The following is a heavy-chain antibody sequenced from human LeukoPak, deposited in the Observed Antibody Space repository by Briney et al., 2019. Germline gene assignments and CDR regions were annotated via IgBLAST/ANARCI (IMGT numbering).Heavy chain of an antibody. J-gene: IGHJ4*02. CDR3: ARLGDGYNSEFDY. D-gene: IGHD5-24*01. CDR1: GGSISSYY. V-gene: IGHV4-59*08. CDR2: IYYSGST. Sequence: SETPSLTCTVSGGSISSYYWSWIRQPPGKGLEWIGYIYYSGSTNYNPSLKSRVTISVDTSKNQFSLKLSSVTAADTAVYYCARLGDGYNSEFDYWGQGTLVTVSS.